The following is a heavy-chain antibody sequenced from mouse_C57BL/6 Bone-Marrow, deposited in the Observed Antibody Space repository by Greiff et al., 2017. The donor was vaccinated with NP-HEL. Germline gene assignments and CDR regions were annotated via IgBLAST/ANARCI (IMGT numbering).Heavy chain of an antibody. Sequence: LEWIGRIHPSDSDTNYNQKFKGKATLTVDKSSSTAYMQLSSLTSEDSAVYYCAISSLFITTRGDVWGTGTTVTVSS. V-gene: IGHV1-74*01. CDR2: IHPSDSDT. J-gene: IGHJ1*03. D-gene: IGHD1-1*01. CDR3: AISSLFITTRGDV.